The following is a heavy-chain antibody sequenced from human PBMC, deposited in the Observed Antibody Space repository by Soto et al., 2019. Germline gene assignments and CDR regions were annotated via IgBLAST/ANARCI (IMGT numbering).Heavy chain of an antibody. D-gene: IGHD3-10*01. V-gene: IGHV3-49*03. CDR3: TREATPYYYGSGGILSAFDI. J-gene: IGHJ3*02. Sequence: GGSLRLSCTASGFTFGDYAMSWFRQAPGKGLEWVGFIRSKAYGGTTEYAASVKGRFTISMDDSKNIAYLQINSLKTDDTAVYYCTREATPYYYGSGGILSAFDIWGQGTMVTVSS. CDR1: GFTFGDYA. CDR2: IRSKAYGGTT.